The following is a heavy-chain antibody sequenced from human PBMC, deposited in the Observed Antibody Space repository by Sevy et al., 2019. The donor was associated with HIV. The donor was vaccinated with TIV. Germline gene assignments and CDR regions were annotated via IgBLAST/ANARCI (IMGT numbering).Heavy chain of an antibody. CDR1: GFTLSTHV. D-gene: IGHD1-7*01. Sequence: GGSLRLSCEVSGFTLSTHVMHWVRQAPGKGLDWVAAISYDESTKYYADSVKGRFTISRDNANNLLYLQMNSLRAEDTAVYYCARDQWALGTLDYWGQGTLVTVSS. CDR3: ARDQWALGTLDY. CDR2: ISYDESTK. J-gene: IGHJ4*02. V-gene: IGHV3-30*03.